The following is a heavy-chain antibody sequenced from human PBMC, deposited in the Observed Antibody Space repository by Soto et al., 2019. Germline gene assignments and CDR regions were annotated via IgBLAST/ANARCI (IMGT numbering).Heavy chain of an antibody. J-gene: IGHJ4*02. CDR2: STHSRRT. V-gene: IGHV4-34*01. Sequence: QVQLQQWGAGLLKPSETLSLTCAVYGGSFSDFFWSWIRQPPGKGLEWIGESTHSRRTNYNPSLKSRVTISVDTSKNQFSLKLSSVTAADTAVYYCASGTSTGTMSYWGQGTLVTVSS. CDR3: ASGTSTGTMSY. D-gene: IGHD1-1*01. CDR1: GGSFSDFF.